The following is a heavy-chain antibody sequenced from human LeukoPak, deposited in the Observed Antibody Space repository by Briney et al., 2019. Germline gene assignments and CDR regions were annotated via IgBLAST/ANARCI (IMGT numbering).Heavy chain of an antibody. D-gene: IGHD5-12*01. CDR1: GASISSGSYY. V-gene: IGHV4-61*02. J-gene: IGHJ4*02. CDR3: ARTIYSGYDY. CDR2: IYTSGST. Sequence: PSETLSLTCTVTGASISSGSYYWSWIRQPAGKRLEWIGRIYTSGSTNYHPCLKSRVTISVDRSKNQFSLKLSSVTAADTAVYYCARTIYSGYDYWGQGTLVTVSS.